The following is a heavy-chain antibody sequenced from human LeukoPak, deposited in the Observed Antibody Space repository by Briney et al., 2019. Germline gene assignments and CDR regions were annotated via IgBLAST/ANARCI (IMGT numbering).Heavy chain of an antibody. CDR2: INPIGGST. CDR3: ARFGWDQRFLEWSDY. Sequence: ASVKVSCKASGYTFTSYYIHWVRQAPGQGLEWMGIINPIGGSTTYAQRFQGRVTMTRDTSTSTVYMELSSLRSEDTAVYYCARFGWDQRFLEWSDYWGQGTLLTVSS. CDR1: GYTFTSYY. V-gene: IGHV1-46*01. D-gene: IGHD3-3*01. J-gene: IGHJ4*02.